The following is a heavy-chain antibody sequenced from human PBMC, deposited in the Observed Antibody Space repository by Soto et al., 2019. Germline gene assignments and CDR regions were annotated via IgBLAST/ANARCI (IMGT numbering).Heavy chain of an antibody. CDR1: GFTFSSYS. D-gene: IGHD3-3*01. V-gene: IGHV3-21*01. CDR2: ISSSSSYI. Sequence: GGSLRLSCAASGFTFSSYSMNWVRQAPGKGLEWVSSISSSSSYIYYADSVKGRFTISRDNAKNSLYLQMNSLRAEDTAVYYCARSRSTDFWSGYRPYGMDVWGQGTTVTV. CDR3: ARSRSTDFWSGYRPYGMDV. J-gene: IGHJ6*02.